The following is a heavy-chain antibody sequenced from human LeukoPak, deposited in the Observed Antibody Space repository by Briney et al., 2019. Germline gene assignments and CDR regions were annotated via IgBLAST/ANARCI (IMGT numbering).Heavy chain of an antibody. Sequence: SETLSLTCTVSGDSMSSYCWSWIRQPPGRGLEWIGYIYYSGSTNYSPSLKSRVTISVDTSKNQFSLKLSSVTTADTAVYYCARHEYSGWYSYWGQGTLVTVSS. V-gene: IGHV4-59*08. J-gene: IGHJ4*02. CDR2: IYYSGST. CDR1: GDSMSSYC. D-gene: IGHD6-19*01. CDR3: ARHEYSGWYSY.